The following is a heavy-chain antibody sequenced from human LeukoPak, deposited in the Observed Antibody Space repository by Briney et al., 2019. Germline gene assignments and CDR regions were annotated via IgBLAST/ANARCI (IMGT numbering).Heavy chain of an antibody. D-gene: IGHD2-2*01. J-gene: IGHJ4*02. CDR2: IKQDGSQK. CDR3: VSTGSQLDY. Sequence: GGSLRLSCAASGFSFSSYWMTWVRQAPGKGLEWVANIKQDGSQKYYVDSAKSRFTISRDNAKNSLYLQMNSLRAEDTAVYYCVSTGSQLDYWGQGTLVTVSS. CDR1: GFSFSSYW. V-gene: IGHV3-7*01.